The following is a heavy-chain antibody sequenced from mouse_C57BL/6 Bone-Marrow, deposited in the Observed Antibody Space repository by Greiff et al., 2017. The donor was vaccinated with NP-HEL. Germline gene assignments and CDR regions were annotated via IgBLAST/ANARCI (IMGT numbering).Heavy chain of an antibody. CDR3: ARLHYYAMDY. V-gene: IGHV5-6*01. J-gene: IGHJ4*01. CDR2: ISSGGSYT. Sequence: EVKLMESGGDLVKPGGSLKLSCAASGFTFSSYGMSWVRQTPDKRLEWVATISSGGSYTYYPDSVKGRFTISRDNAKNTLYLQMSSLKSEDTAMYYCARLHYYAMDYWGQGTSVTVSS. CDR1: GFTFSSYG.